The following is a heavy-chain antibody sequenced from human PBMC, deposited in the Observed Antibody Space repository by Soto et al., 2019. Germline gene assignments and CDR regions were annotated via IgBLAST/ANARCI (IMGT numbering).Heavy chain of an antibody. D-gene: IGHD2-21*01. J-gene: IGHJ4*02. V-gene: IGHV4-59*12. Sequence: SETLSLTCTVSGGSISSYYLSWIRQPPGKGLEWIGYIYYSGSTNYNPSLKSRVTISVDTSKNQFSLKLSSVTAEDSAVYYCARDDDGILDSWGQGTLVTVSS. CDR1: GGSISSYY. CDR3: ARDDDGILDS. CDR2: IYYSGST.